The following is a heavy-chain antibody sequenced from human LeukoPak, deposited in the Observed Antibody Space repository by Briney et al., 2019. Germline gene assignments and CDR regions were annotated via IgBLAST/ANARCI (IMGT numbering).Heavy chain of an antibody. CDR2: IYHGGTT. D-gene: IGHD3-10*01. CDR3: ARDTSVGSGMQY. V-gene: IGHV4-59*01. CDR1: GGHLSTYT. J-gene: IGHJ4*02. Sequence: PSETLSLTCSVSGGHLSTYTWSWVRQSPGQGLEWIGYIYHGGTTNYSPSLKSRATISAHTARNQFSLRLRSVTAADTAIYYCARDTSVGSGMQYWGQGTLVSVSS.